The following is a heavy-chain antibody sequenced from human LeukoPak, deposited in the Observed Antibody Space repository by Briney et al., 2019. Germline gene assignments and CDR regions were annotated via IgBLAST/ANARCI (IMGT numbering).Heavy chain of an antibody. Sequence: GGSLRLSCAASGFSFKTYSMNWVRQAPGKGLEWVSYISSSSSTIYYADSVKGRFTISRDTAKNSLYLQMNSLRAEDTAVYYCARQYYYYMDVWGKGTTVTVSS. CDR3: ARQYYYYMDV. J-gene: IGHJ6*03. V-gene: IGHV3-48*01. CDR1: GFSFKTYS. CDR2: ISSSSSTI.